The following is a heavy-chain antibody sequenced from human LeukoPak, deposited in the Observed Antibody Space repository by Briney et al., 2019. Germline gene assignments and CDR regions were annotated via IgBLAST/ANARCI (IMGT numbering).Heavy chain of an antibody. Sequence: GGSLRLSCAASGFTFSSYSMSWVRQAPGKGLEWVSAISGSGINTYYADSVKGRFTISRDNSKNTLHLQMNSLRAEDTAVYYCAKDVRIAVVSAAGGFDSWGQGTLVTVSS. J-gene: IGHJ4*02. D-gene: IGHD2-2*01. CDR2: ISGSGINT. V-gene: IGHV3-23*01. CDR3: AKDVRIAVVSAAGGFDS. CDR1: GFTFSSYS.